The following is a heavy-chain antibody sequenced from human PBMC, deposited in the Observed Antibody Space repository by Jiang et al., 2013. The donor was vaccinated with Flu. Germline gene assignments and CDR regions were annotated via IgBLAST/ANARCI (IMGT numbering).Heavy chain of an antibody. CDR1: GYTFTSYD. Sequence: SGAEVKKPGASVKVSCKASGYTFTSYDINWVRQATGQGLEWMGWMNPNSGNTGYAQKFQGRVTMTRNTSISTAYMELSSLRSEDTAVYYCARGGTKWELQEDYYYYYGMDVWGQGTTVTVSS. V-gene: IGHV1-8*01. CDR2: MNPNSGNT. J-gene: IGHJ6*02. CDR3: ARGGTKWELQEDYYYYYGMDV. D-gene: IGHD1-26*01.